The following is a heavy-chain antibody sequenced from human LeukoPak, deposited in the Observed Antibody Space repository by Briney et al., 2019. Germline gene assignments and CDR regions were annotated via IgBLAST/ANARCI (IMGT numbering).Heavy chain of an antibody. J-gene: IGHJ6*02. CDR3: ARGHYGMDV. V-gene: IGHV3-7*04. CDR1: GFTFSDSW. Sequence: GGSLRLSCAASGFTFSDSWMSWVRQAPGKGLEWVANIKQDGAEKYYVDSVKGRFTISRDNAKNSLYLQMNSLRAEDTAVYYCARGHYGMDVWGQGTTVTVSS. CDR2: IKQDGAEK.